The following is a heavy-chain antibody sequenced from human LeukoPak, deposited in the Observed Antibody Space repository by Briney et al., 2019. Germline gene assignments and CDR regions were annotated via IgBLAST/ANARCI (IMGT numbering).Heavy chain of an antibody. J-gene: IGHJ1*01. D-gene: IGHD4-11*01. CDR2: ISSIVSTK. V-gene: IGHV3-11*04. CDR3: ATYSILNAREFRY. CDR1: GFSSTVYY. Sequence: GGSLRLSCVASGFSSTVYYMSWIRQAPGKGRGWVSYISSIVSTKYYADSVKGRFTISRDNAKNSVYLQMNSLGADDTAVYYCATYSILNAREFRYWGQGTLVTVTS.